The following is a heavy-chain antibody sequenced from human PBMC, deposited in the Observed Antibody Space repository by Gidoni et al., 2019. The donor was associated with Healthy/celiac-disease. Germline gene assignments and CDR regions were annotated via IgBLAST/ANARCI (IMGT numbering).Heavy chain of an antibody. CDR3: ARHSYGDYGSGWFDP. D-gene: IGHD4-17*01. CDR2: ISAYNGNT. J-gene: IGHJ5*02. Sequence: QVQLVQAGAAVKKPGASVKVSCQASGSTFTSYGIRWGRQAPGQGLEWMGWISAYNGNTNYAQKLQGRVTMTTDTSTSTAYMELRSLRSDDTAVYYCARHSYGDYGSGWFDPWGQGTLVTVSS. CDR1: GSTFTSYG. V-gene: IGHV1-18*01.